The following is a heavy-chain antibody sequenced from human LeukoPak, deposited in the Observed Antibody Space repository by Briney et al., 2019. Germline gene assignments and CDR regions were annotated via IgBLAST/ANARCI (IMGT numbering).Heavy chain of an antibody. D-gene: IGHD3-16*01. V-gene: IGHV1-24*01. Sequence: ASVKVSCKVSGYTLTELCMHWVRQAPGKGLEWMGGFDPEDGETVYAQKFQGRVTMTEDTSTDTAYMELSSLRSEDTAVYYCAITKGGSRGYFDYWAREPWSPSPQ. J-gene: IGHJ4*02. CDR3: AITKGGSRGYFDY. CDR1: GYTLTELC. CDR2: FDPEDGET.